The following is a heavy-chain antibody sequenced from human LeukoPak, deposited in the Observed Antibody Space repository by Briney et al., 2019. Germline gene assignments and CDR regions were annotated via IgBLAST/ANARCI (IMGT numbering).Heavy chain of an antibody. J-gene: IGHJ4*02. D-gene: IGHD6-19*01. CDR1: GFTFSNYA. Sequence: GRSLRLSCAASGFTFSNYAMHWVRQAPGKGLEYVSGISSNGVVTNYGNSVKGRFTISRDNSKNTLYLQMGSLRVEDTAVYYCARRTYSSGWSYYFDNWGRGTLVAVSS. V-gene: IGHV3-64*01. CDR2: ISSNGVVT. CDR3: ARRTYSSGWSYYFDN.